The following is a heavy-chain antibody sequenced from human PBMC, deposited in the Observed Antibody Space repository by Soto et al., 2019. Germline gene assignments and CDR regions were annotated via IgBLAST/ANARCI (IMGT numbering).Heavy chain of an antibody. CDR1: GDTFTDYY. D-gene: IGHD2-21*02. Sequence: QVQLVQSGAEVKKPGASVKVSCKASGDTFTDYYIDWVRQAPGQGLEWMGTVNPSGGNTTYAQDFLGRMTMTRDTSTSTLYMELTSLTSEDTAIYYCARGGHVVVVTAALDYWGQGTPVTVSS. J-gene: IGHJ4*02. CDR3: ARGGHVVVVTAALDY. V-gene: IGHV1-46*01. CDR2: VNPSGGNT.